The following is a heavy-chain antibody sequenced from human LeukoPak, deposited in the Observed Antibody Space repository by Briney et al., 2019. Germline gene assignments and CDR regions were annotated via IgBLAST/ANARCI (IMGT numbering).Heavy chain of an antibody. CDR2: ISSSSSYI. V-gene: IGHV3-21*01. CDR1: GFTFSSYS. Sequence: GGSLRLSCAASGFTFSSYSMNWVRQAPGKGLEWVSSISSSSSYIYYADSVKGRFTISRDNAKNSLYLQMNSLRAEDTAVYYCAREGPHYYTAGIVDYWGQGTLVTVSS. CDR3: AREGPHYYTAGIVDY. D-gene: IGHD3-10*01. J-gene: IGHJ4*02.